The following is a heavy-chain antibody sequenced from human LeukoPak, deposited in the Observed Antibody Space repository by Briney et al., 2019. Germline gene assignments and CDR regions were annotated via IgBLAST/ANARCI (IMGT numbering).Heavy chain of an antibody. D-gene: IGHD4-17*01. CDR1: GFTFSNYA. CDR3: SGDPNGDYVGAFDM. V-gene: IGHV3-23*01. J-gene: IGHJ3*02. Sequence: GGSLRLSCTASGFTFSNYAMTWVRQAPGEGLEWVASIHGGGDTKYYADSVKGRFTISRDNSKNTLFLQMNSLRGEDTAVYYCSGDPNGDYVGAFDMWGPGTMVTVSS. CDR2: IHGGGDTK.